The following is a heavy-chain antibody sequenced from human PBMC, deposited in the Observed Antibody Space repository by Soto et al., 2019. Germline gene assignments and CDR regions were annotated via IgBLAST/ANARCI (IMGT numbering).Heavy chain of an antibody. CDR2: IYNSGST. V-gene: IGHV4-31*03. J-gene: IGHJ6*02. D-gene: IGHD6-19*01. Sequence: QVQLQESGPGLVKPSQTLSLTCTVSGGSISSGGYYWSWIRQHPGKGLEWIGYIYNSGSTYYNQSLKSRVTISVDTSKNQFSLTLSSVTAADTAVYYCARECIAVACQLGYGMDVWGQGTTVTVSS. CDR3: ARECIAVACQLGYGMDV. CDR1: GGSISSGGYY.